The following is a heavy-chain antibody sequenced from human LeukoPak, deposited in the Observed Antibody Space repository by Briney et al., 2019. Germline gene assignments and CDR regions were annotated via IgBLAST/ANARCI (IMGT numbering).Heavy chain of an antibody. V-gene: IGHV4-34*01. D-gene: IGHD7-27*01. J-gene: IGHJ4*02. CDR3: ARGQVYWGDVDY. CDR2: INHSGST. Sequence: PSETLSLTCAVYGGSFSGYYWSWIRQPPGKGLEWIGEINHSGSTNYNPSLKSRVTISVDTSKNQFSLKLSSVTAADTAVYYCARGQVYWGDVDYWGQGTLVTVSS. CDR1: GGSFSGYY.